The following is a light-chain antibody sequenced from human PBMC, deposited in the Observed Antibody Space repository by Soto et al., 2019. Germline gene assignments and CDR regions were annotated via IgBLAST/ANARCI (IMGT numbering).Light chain of an antibody. CDR3: NSYTTSNTRQIA. CDR2: DVR. V-gene: IGLV2-14*01. CDR1: SSDVGVYNV. J-gene: IGLJ1*01. Sequence: QSVLPQPASVSGSPGQSITISCTGTSSDVGVYNVVSWYQQHPGKAPKFMIYDVRNRPSGVSTRFSGSKSGNTASLTISGLQAEYESHYYCNSYTTSNTRQIAFGTGTKLTVL.